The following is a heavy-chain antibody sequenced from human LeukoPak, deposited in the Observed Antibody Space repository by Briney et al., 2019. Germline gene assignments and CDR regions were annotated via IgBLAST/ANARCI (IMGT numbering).Heavy chain of an antibody. Sequence: GGSLRLSCAGSGFAFSGTWLNWVRQAPGQGLEWVGRINTRTDGATTTYAAPVKGRYTISRDDSKSTLYLEMNSLKTEDTAVYYCTTEFWYYFNNWGQGTLVTVSS. CDR3: TTEFWYYFNN. CDR1: GFAFSGTW. CDR2: INTRTDGATT. D-gene: IGHD3-3*01. V-gene: IGHV3-15*01. J-gene: IGHJ4*02.